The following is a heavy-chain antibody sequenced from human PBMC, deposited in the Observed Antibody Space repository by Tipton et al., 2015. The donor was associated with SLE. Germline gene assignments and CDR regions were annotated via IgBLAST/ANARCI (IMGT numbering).Heavy chain of an antibody. V-gene: IGHV1-2*02. D-gene: IGHD6-6*01. CDR3: AKERSSSSGYFDP. J-gene: IGHJ5*02. CDR2: INPNSGGT. Sequence: QLVQSGAEVKKPGASVEVSCKASGYTFTGDHIHWVRQAPGQGLEWMGWINPNSGGTDYAQKFQGRVTMTRDASISTAYMELSRLRSDDTAVYYCAKERSSSSGYFDPWGQGTLVTVSS. CDR1: GYTFTGDH.